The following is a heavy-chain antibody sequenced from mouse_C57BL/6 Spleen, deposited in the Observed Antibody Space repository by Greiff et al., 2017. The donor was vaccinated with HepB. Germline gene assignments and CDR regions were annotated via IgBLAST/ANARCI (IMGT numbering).Heavy chain of an antibody. Sequence: QVHVKQPGAELVMPGASVKLSCKASGYTFTSYWMHWVKQRPGQGLEWIGEIDPSDSYTNYNQKFKGKSTLTVDKSSSTDYMQLSSLTSEDSAVYYCARFITTVVEGFAYWGQGTLVTVSA. CDR1: GYTFTSYW. V-gene: IGHV1-69*01. CDR2: IDPSDSYT. CDR3: ARFITTVVEGFAY. D-gene: IGHD1-1*01. J-gene: IGHJ3*01.